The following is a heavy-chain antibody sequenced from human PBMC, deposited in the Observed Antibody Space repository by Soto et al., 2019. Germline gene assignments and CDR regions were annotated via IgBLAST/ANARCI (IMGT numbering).Heavy chain of an antibody. CDR2: IIPIFGTA. CDR1: GGTFSSYA. J-gene: IGHJ4*02. D-gene: IGHD3-22*01. V-gene: IGHV1-69*01. Sequence: QVQLVQSGAEVKKPGSSVKVSCKASGGTFSSYAISWVRQAPGQGLEWMGGIIPIFGTANYAQKFQGRVTITEDESTSTAYMELSSLRAEDTAVYYCAKGKRYYYDMSGLFDYWGQGTLVTVSS. CDR3: AKGKRYYYDMSGLFDY.